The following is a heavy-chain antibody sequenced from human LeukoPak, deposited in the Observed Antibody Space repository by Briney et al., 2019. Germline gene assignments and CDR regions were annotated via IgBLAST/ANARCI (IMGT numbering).Heavy chain of an antibody. Sequence: SETLSLTCAVYGGSFSGYYWSWIRQPPGKGLEWIGEINHSGSTNYNPSLKSRVTISVDTSKNQFSLKLSSVTAADTAVYYCAREPLGHIYSSGSDYWGQGTLVTVSS. J-gene: IGHJ4*02. D-gene: IGHD3-22*01. CDR3: AREPLGHIYSSGSDY. V-gene: IGHV4-34*01. CDR2: INHSGST. CDR1: GGSFSGYY.